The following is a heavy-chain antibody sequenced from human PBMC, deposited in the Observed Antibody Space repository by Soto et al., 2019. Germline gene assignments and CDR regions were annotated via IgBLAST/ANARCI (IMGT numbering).Heavy chain of an antibody. V-gene: IGHV4-30-4*08. CDR1: GGSISSSSYY. CDR3: ARRTSGSGSTFDY. J-gene: IGHJ4*02. CDR2: IYYSGST. Sequence: SETLSLTCTVSGGSISSSSYYWGWIRQPPGKGLEWIGYIYYSGSTYYNPSLKSRVTISVDTSKNQFSLKLSSVTAADTAVYYCARRTSGSGSTFDYWGQGTLVTVSS. D-gene: IGHD3-22*01.